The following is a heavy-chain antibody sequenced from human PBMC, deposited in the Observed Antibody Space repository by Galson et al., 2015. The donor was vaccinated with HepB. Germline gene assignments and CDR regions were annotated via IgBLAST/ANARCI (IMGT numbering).Heavy chain of an antibody. Sequence: SVKVSCKASGYSFTSYDIHWVRQVTGQGLEWMGWMSPKSGDTGYAQTFKGRVTMSRDTSMRTAFMEMRSLTTEDTAVYYCAKGDGDYPESFDFWGQGTMVIVSS. CDR3: AKGDGDYPESFDF. J-gene: IGHJ3*01. D-gene: IGHD4-17*01. CDR1: GYSFTSYD. V-gene: IGHV1-8*01. CDR2: MSPKSGDT.